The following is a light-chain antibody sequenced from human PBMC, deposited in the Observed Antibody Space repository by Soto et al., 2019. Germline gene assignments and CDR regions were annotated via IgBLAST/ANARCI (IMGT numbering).Light chain of an antibody. J-gene: IGLJ7*01. CDR3: CLYLGGTSV. Sequence: QSALTQPPSASGSPGQSVTISCTGTSSDVGGYDYVSWYQQHPGKAPKLIIYEVTERPSGVPDRFSGSKSGSTASLTVSGLQSEDEANYYCCLYLGGTSVFGGDTQLTVL. CDR2: EVT. CDR1: SSDVGGYDY. V-gene: IGLV2-8*01.